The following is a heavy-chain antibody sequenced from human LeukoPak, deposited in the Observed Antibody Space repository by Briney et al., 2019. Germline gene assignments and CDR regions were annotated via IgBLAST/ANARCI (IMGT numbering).Heavy chain of an antibody. V-gene: IGHV1-18*04. D-gene: IGHD3-9*01. J-gene: IGHJ3*02. CDR2: ISAYNGNT. CDR3: ASGYYDILTELHDAFDI. CDR1: GYTFTSYD. Sequence: ASVKVSCTASGYTFTSYDISWVRQAPGQGLEWMGWISAYNGNTNYAQKLQGRVTMTTDTSTSTAYMELRSLRSDDTDVYYCASGYYDILTELHDAFDIWGQGTMVTVSS.